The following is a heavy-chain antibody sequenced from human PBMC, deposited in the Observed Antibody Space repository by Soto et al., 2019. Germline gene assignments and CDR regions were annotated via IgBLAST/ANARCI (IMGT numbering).Heavy chain of an antibody. CDR2: INSGGTSK. D-gene: IGHD4-17*01. J-gene: IGHJ4*02. V-gene: IGHV3-48*03. CDR1: GFAIRNYE. Sequence: GGSLRLCCAASGFAIRNYEMNCVGKAPWKGLEWASYINSGGTSKKYTDSVEGRFTISRDTALNSLYLQMDSPRDEDTAIYYCARENSGDAFDFWGQGILVTVSS. CDR3: ARENSGDAFDF.